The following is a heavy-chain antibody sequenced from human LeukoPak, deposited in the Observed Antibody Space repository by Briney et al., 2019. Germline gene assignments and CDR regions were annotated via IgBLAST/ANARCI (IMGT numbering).Heavy chain of an antibody. Sequence: ASVKVSCKASGGTFSSYAISWVRQAPGQGLEWMGRIIPIFGTANYAQKFQGRVTITADESTSTAYMELSSLRSEDTAVYYCAREGFGGYYDSSGYYYFVYWGQGTLVTVSS. V-gene: IGHV1-69*01. CDR2: IIPIFGTA. D-gene: IGHD3-22*01. J-gene: IGHJ4*02. CDR1: GGTFSSYA. CDR3: AREGFGGYYDSSGYYYFVY.